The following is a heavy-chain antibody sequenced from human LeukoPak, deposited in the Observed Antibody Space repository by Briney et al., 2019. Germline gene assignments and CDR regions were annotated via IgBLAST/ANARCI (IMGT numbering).Heavy chain of an antibody. J-gene: IGHJ4*01. CDR1: GYTFTELS. V-gene: IGHV1-24*01. Sequence: ASVKVSCKVSGYTFTELSMHWVRQAPGKGLEWMRGFDPEDGETIYAQKFQGRVTMTEDTSTDTAYMELSSLRSEDTTFYYCATAPQEYYDSSGYYHGFDYWGHGPLVTVS. CDR2: FDPEDGET. D-gene: IGHD3-22*01. CDR3: ATAPQEYYDSSGYYHGFDY.